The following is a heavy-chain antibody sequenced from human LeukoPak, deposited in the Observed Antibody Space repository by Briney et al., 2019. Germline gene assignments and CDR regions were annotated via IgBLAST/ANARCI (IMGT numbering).Heavy chain of an antibody. Sequence: PSETLSLTCAVYGGPFSGYYWSWIRQPPGKGLEWIGEINHSGSTNYNPSLKSRVTISVDTSKNQFSLKLSSVTAADTAVYYRARGRADSYVDYWGQGTLATVSS. CDR3: ARGRADSYVDY. CDR1: GGPFSGYY. D-gene: IGHD5-18*01. CDR2: INHSGST. V-gene: IGHV4-34*01. J-gene: IGHJ4*02.